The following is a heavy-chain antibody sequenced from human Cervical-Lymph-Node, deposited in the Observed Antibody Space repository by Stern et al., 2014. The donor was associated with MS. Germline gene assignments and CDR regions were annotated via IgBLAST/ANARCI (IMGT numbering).Heavy chain of an antibody. CDR3: ARDNGQLVQIY. V-gene: IGHV4-31*03. Sequence: VQLVESGPGLVKPSQTLSLTCSVSGGSINSGGHYWSWIRQHPGKGLEWIGYIYYSGSTYYNPSPERRVAISMDKSKNQFSLTLTSVTAADTAVYYCARDNGQLVQIYWGQGTLVTVSS. J-gene: IGHJ4*02. CDR1: GGSINSGGHY. D-gene: IGHD6-6*01. CDR2: IYYSGST.